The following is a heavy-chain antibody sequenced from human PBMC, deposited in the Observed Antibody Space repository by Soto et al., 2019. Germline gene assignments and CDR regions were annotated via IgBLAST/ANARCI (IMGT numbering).Heavy chain of an antibody. CDR3: ARACSSTSCYVDPFAI. CDR1: GYTFTGYY. J-gene: IGHJ3*02. D-gene: IGHD2-2*01. V-gene: IGHV1-2*04. CDR2: INPNSGGT. Sequence: GASVKVSCKASGYTFTGYYMHWVRQAPGQGLEWMGWINPNSGGTNYAQKFQGWVTMTRDTSISTAYMELSRLRSEDTAVYYCARACSSTSCYVDPFAICGQGTMVTVSS.